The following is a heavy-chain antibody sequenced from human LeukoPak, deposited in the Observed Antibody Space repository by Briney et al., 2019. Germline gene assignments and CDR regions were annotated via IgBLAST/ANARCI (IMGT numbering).Heavy chain of an antibody. D-gene: IGHD6-13*01. J-gene: IGHJ4*02. CDR2: IRYDGSNK. CDR3: EKDRVYSSTSYFDY. CDR1: GFTFSSYG. V-gene: IGHV3-30*02. Sequence: GGSLRLSCAASGFTFSSYGMHWVRQAPGKGLEWVAFIRYDGSNKYYADSVKGRFTISRDNSKNALYLQMNSLRAEDTAVYYCEKDRVYSSTSYFDYWGQGTLVTVSS.